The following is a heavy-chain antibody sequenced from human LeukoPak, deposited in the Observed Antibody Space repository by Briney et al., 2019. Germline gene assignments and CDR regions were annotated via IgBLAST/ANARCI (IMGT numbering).Heavy chain of an antibody. D-gene: IGHD2-2*01. J-gene: IGHJ3*02. V-gene: IGHV1-69*13. CDR3: ARVGYCSSTSCYLWMGAFDI. CDR1: GGTFSSYA. Sequence: ASVKVSCKASGGTFSSYAISWVRQAPGQGLEWMGGIIPIFGTANYAQKFQGRVTITADESTSTAYMELSSLRSEGTAVYYCARVGYCSSTSCYLWMGAFDIWGQGTMVTVSS. CDR2: IIPIFGTA.